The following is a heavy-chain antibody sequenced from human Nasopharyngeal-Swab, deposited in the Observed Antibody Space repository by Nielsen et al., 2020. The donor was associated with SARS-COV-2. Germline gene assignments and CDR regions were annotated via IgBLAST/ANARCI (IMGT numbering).Heavy chain of an antibody. V-gene: IGHV3-30*03. J-gene: IGHJ4*02. Sequence: GESLKISCAASGFIFTNFWMTWVRQAPGKGLEWVAVISYDGSNKYYADSVKGRFTISRDNSKNTLYLQMNSLRAEDTAVYYCASGGGVIVPFDYWGQGTLVTVSS. D-gene: IGHD3-16*02. CDR2: ISYDGSNK. CDR1: GFIFTNFW. CDR3: ASGGGVIVPFDY.